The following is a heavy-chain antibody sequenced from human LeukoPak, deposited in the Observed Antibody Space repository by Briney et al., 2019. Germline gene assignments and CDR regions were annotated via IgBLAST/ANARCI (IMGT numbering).Heavy chain of an antibody. CDR3: ARDLGLIVVVPAALMGSTFDY. CDR2: IKQDGSEK. CDR1: GFTFSSYW. D-gene: IGHD2-2*01. V-gene: IGHV3-7*01. J-gene: IGHJ4*02. Sequence: GGSLRLSCAASGFTFSSYWMSWVRQAPGKGLEWVANIKQDGSEKYYVDSVKGRFTISRDNAKNSLYLQMNSLRAEDTAVYYCARDLGLIVVVPAALMGSTFDYWGQGTLVTVSS.